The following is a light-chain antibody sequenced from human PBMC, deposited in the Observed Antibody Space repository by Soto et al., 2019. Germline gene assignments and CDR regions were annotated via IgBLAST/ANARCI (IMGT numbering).Light chain of an antibody. CDR2: GAS. J-gene: IGKJ3*01. V-gene: IGKV3-20*01. CDR1: QSISGSY. CDR3: NHYSPSSFT. Sequence: EIVLTQSPGTLSLSPGERATLSCRASQSISGSYLAWYQQKPGQSPRLLIYGASSRATGIPDRFTGSGSGTHFTLTISRLEPEDFVVYYCNHYSPSSFTFGPGTKVEIE.